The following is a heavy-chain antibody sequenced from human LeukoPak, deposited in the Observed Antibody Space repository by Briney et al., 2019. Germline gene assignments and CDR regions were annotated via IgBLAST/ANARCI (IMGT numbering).Heavy chain of an antibody. V-gene: IGHV4-34*01. CDR3: ARAPGPSITIFGVIVYYYYMDV. CDR1: GGSFSGYY. J-gene: IGHJ6*03. CDR2: INHSGST. Sequence: SETLSLTCAVYGGSFSGYYWSWIRQPPGKGLEWIGEINHSGSTNYNPSLKSRVTISVDTSKNQFSLKLSSVTAADTAVYYCARAPGPSITIFGVIVYYYYMDVWGKGTTVTVS. D-gene: IGHD3-3*01.